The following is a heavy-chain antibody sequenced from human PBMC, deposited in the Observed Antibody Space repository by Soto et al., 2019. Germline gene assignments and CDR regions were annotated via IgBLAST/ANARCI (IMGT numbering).Heavy chain of an antibody. Sequence: QVQLVQPGAEVKKPGSSVKVSCKASGGTFNNYPITWVRQAPGQGLEWMGGSIPIFGTANYAQKFQGRVTITVDESTSPAYMELSSLRSEDTAVYYCARGRRYSGDDHYYYFDMDVWGQGTTVTVSS. J-gene: IGHJ6*02. V-gene: IGHV1-69*01. CDR2: SIPIFGTA. CDR1: GGTFNNYP. CDR3: ARGRRYSGDDHYYYFDMDV. D-gene: IGHD5-12*01.